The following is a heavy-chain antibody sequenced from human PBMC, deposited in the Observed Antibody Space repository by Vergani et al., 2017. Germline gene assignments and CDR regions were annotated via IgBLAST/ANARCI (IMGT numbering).Heavy chain of an antibody. CDR2: IRYDGSNK. CDR1: GFTFSSYG. Sequence: VQLVESGGGLVKPGGSLRLSCAASGFTFSSYGMHWVRQAPGKGLEWVAFIRYDGSNKYYADSVKGRFTISRDNSKNTLYLQMNSLRAEDTAVYYCAKEGIAAGRAAFFTKYYFDYWGQGTLVTVSS. CDR3: AKEGIAAGRAAFFTKYYFDY. J-gene: IGHJ4*02. V-gene: IGHV3-30*02. D-gene: IGHD6-13*01.